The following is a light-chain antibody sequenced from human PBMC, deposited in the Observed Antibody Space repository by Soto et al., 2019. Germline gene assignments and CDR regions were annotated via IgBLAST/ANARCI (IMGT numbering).Light chain of an antibody. CDR2: NVS. J-gene: IGKJ5*01. Sequence: EIVMTQAPATLSVSPGERATLSCRASQSVRSFLGWYQQKPGQAPRLLIYNVSTTATGIPARFSGSGSGTESTLTISSLQSEDFAVYYCQQYNNWPPTFGQGTRLEVK. V-gene: IGKV3-15*01. CDR1: QSVRSF. CDR3: QQYNNWPPT.